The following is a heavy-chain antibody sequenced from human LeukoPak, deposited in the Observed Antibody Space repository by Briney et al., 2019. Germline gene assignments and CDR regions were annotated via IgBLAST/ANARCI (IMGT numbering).Heavy chain of an antibody. CDR1: GYTFTSYY. J-gene: IGHJ3*02. CDR3: ARDSAPIYCSSTSCYTSGHDAFDI. CDR2: INPSGGST. Sequence: GASVKVSCKASGYTFTSYYMHWVRQAPGQGLEWMGIINPSGGSTSYAQKFQGRVTMTRDTSTSTAYMELSSLRSEDTAAYYCARDSAPIYCSSTSCYTSGHDAFDIWGQGTMVTVSS. V-gene: IGHV1-46*03. D-gene: IGHD2-2*02.